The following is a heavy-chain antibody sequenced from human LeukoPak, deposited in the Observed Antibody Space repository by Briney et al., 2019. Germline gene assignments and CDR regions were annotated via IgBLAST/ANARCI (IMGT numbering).Heavy chain of an antibody. V-gene: IGHV4-39*01. CDR3: ARGTYYYDSSGYSRAYNWFDP. CDR2: IYYSGST. Sequence: SETLSLTCTVSGGSISSSSYYWGWIRQPPGKGLEWIGSIYYSGSTYYNPSHKSRVTISVDTSKNQFSLKLSSVTAADTAVYYCARGTYYYDSSGYSRAYNWFDPWGQGTLVTVSS. CDR1: GGSISSSSYY. D-gene: IGHD3-22*01. J-gene: IGHJ5*02.